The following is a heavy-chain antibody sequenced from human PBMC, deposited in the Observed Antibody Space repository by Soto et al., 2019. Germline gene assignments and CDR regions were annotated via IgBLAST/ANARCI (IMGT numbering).Heavy chain of an antibody. J-gene: IGHJ5*02. CDR3: ARDGSPIRIYYDSSGYYYEWFDP. D-gene: IGHD3-22*01. CDR2: ISAYNGNT. V-gene: IGHV1-18*04. Sequence: QVQLVQSGAEVKKPGASVKVSCKATGYTFTSYGISWVRQAPGQGLEWMGWISAYNGNTNYAQKLQGRVTMTPDTSTSTAYMELRSLRSDDTAVYCCARDGSPIRIYYDSSGYYYEWFDPWGQGTLVTVSS. CDR1: GYTFTSYG.